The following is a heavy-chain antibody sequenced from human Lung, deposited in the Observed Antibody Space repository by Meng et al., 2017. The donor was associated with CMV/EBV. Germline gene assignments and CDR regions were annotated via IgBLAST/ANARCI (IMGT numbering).Heavy chain of an antibody. CDR2: INAYNGDT. V-gene: IGHV1-18*01. CDR3: ARVEVGITSGDY. D-gene: IGHD1-26*01. CDR1: GYTFTNYG. J-gene: IGHJ4*02. Sequence: QVQLVQAEGEVKKPGASAKVSCKASGYTFTNYGITWVRQAPGQGLEWMGWINAYNGDTNYAQTLQGRVTMTTDTSTSTAYMELRSLRSDDTAVYYCARVEVGITSGDYWGQGTLVTVSS.